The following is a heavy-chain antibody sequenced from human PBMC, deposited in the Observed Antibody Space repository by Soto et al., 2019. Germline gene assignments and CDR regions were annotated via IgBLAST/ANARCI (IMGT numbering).Heavy chain of an antibody. Sequence: SETLSLTCAVYGGSFSGYYWSWIRQPPGKGLEWIGEINHSGSTNYNPSLKSRVTISVDTSKNQFSLKLSSVTAADTAVYYCARASAAKLNWFAPWGQVTLVTVS. CDR1: GGSFSGYY. CDR2: INHSGST. CDR3: ARASAAKLNWFAP. V-gene: IGHV4-34*01. D-gene: IGHD2-2*01. J-gene: IGHJ5*02.